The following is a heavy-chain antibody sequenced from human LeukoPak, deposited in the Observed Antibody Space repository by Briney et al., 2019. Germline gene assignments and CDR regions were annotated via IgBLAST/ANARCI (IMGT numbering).Heavy chain of an antibody. D-gene: IGHD3-10*01. CDR2: IYYSGST. V-gene: IGHV4-59*01. CDR3: ARSRFGGTNWFDP. Sequence: SETLSLTCTVSRGSISSYYWSWMRQPPGKGLEWIGYIYYSGSTNYNPSLKSRVTISVDTSKNQFSLKLSSVTAADTAVYYCARSRFGGTNWFDPWGQGTLVTVSS. CDR1: RGSISSYY. J-gene: IGHJ5*02.